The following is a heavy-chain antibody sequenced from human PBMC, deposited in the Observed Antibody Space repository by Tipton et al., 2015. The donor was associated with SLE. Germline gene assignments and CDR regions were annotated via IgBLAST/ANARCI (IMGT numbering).Heavy chain of an antibody. CDR3: ARLRVISYYFDY. Sequence: TLSLTCTVSGGPISSSSYYWGWIRQPPGKGLEWIGSIYYSGSTYYNPSLKSRATISVDTSKNQFSLKLSSVTAADTAVYYCARLRVISYYFDYWGQGTLVTVSS. V-gene: IGHV4-39*07. CDR1: GGPISSSSYY. CDR2: IYYSGST. J-gene: IGHJ4*02. D-gene: IGHD2-21*01.